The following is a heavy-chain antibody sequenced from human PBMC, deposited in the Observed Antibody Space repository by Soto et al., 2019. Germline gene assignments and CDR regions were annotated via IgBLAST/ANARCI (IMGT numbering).Heavy chain of an antibody. D-gene: IGHD6-13*01. CDR1: GFTFSGYA. J-gene: IGHJ5*02. V-gene: IGHV3-23*01. Sequence: PGGSLRLSCAASGFTFSGYAMSWVRQAPGKGLEWVSAISGSGGSTYYADSVKGRFTISRDNSKNTLYLQMNSLRAEDTAVYYCAKAPYSSSLNWFDPWGQGTLVTVSS. CDR3: AKAPYSSSLNWFDP. CDR2: ISGSGGST.